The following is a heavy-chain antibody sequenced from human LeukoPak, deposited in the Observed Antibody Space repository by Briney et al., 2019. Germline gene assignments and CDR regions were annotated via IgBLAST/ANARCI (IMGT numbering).Heavy chain of an antibody. V-gene: IGHV1-2*02. CDR1: GYTFTGYY. CDR3: ARGLGGGH. Sequence: ASVKVSCKAAGYTFTGYYMHWGPQAPGQRLEWMGWINPSSGGTNYAQRFKGRVTMTRDTCIRRACMGMSRLRSDDTAVYYCARGLGGGHWGQGTLVTVSS. D-gene: IGHD3-10*01. CDR2: INPSSGGT. J-gene: IGHJ4*02.